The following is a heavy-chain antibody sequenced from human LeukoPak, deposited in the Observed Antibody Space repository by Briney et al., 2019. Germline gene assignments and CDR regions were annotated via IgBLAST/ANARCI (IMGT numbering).Heavy chain of an antibody. Sequence: SQTLSLTCTVSGGSISSGGHYWSWIRQHPGKGLEWIGYMHNSGTTCYNPSLKSRATISVDTSANQLFLKLTSVTAADTAVYYCARVWTDPSRYYDFWSGPRGYYFDYWGQGTLVTVSS. CDR1: GGSISSGGHY. CDR3: ARVWTDPSRYYDFWSGPRGYYFDY. CDR2: MHNSGTT. D-gene: IGHD3-3*01. J-gene: IGHJ4*02. V-gene: IGHV4-31*03.